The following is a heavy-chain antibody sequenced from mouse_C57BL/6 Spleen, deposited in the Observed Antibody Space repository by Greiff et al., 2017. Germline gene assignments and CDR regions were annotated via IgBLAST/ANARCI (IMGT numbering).Heavy chain of an antibody. CDR3: VRQFITTGAMDY. J-gene: IGHJ4*01. V-gene: IGHV10-1*01. CDR2: IRSKSNNYAT. D-gene: IGHD1-1*01. CDR1: GFSFNTYA. Sequence: DVKLVESGGGLVQPKGSLKLSCAASGFSFNTYAMNWVRQAPGKGLEWVARIRSKSNNYATYYADSVKDRFTISRDDSESMLYLQMNNLKTEDTAMYYCVRQFITTGAMDYWGQGTSVTVSS.